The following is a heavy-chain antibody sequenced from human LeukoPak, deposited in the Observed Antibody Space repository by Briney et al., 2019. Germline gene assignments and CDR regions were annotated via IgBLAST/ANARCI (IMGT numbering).Heavy chain of an antibody. CDR3: ARGRGINWGSFDY. Sequence: GGSLRLSCAASGFTFSSYWMSWVRQAPGKGLEWVANIKQDGSEKYYVDSVKGRFTISRDNAKNSLYLQMNSLRAEDTAVYYCARGRGINWGSFDYWGQGTLVTVSS. J-gene: IGHJ4*02. D-gene: IGHD7-27*01. CDR1: GFTFSSYW. V-gene: IGHV3-7*01. CDR2: IKQDGSEK.